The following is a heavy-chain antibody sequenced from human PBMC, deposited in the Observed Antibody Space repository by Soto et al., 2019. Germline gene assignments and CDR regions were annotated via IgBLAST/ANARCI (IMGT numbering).Heavy chain of an antibody. V-gene: IGHV3-30-3*01. CDR1: GYTFTSSS. CDR3: ARRLATTVSALGY. J-gene: IGHJ4*02. CDR2: ISENGDRQ. Sequence: QVQLVQSGAEVKKPGASVKVSCKASGYTFTSSSFHWVRQAPGKGLEWVAVISENGDRQYSTESVRGRFLISRDSSKNTVYLQMNSLRPEDTGVYFCARRLATTVSALGYWGQGALVTVSS. D-gene: IGHD4-17*01.